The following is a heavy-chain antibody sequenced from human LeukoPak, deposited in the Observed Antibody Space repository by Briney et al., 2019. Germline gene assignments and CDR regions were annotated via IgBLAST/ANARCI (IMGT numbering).Heavy chain of an antibody. V-gene: IGHV3-30*18. CDR1: GCTFSNYG. CDR3: VKPPDLLDAFDI. D-gene: IGHD2-15*01. CDR2: ISYDGSNK. Sequence: PGGSLRLSCAASGCTFSNYGMHWVRQAPGKGLEWVAVISYDGSNKYYADSVKGRFTISRDNSKNTLYLQMNSLRAEDTAVYYCVKPPDLLDAFDIWGQGTMVTVSS. J-gene: IGHJ3*02.